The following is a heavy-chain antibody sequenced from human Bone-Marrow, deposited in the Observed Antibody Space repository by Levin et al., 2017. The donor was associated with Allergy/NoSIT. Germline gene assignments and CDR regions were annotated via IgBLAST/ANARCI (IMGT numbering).Heavy chain of an antibody. J-gene: IGHJ6*02. CDR3: TTAVVGSSRYYYDGMDG. CDR2: IKSKTDGGTT. Sequence: GGSLRLSCAASGFTFSNAWMNWVRQAPGKGLEWVGRIKSKTDGGTTDYAAPVKGRFTISRDDSKNTLYLQMNSLKTEDTAVYYCTTAVVGSSRYYYDGMDGWGQGTTVTVSS. D-gene: IGHD6-6*01. CDR1: GFTFSNAW. V-gene: IGHV3-15*07.